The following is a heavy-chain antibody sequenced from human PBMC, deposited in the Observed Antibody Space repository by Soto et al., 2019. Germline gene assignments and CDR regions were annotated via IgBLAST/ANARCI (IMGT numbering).Heavy chain of an antibody. J-gene: IGHJ4*02. CDR1: GFTFSSYG. CDR2: ISYDGSNK. Sequence: QVQLVESGGGVVQPGRSLRLSCAASGFTFSSYGMHWVRQAPGKGLEWVAVISYDGSNKYYADSVKGRFTISKDNSKKTPYLQMNSLRGEDTAVYYCAKMSHSSGYDYDYWGQGTLVTVSS. CDR3: AKMSHSSGYDYDY. D-gene: IGHD3-22*01. V-gene: IGHV3-30*18.